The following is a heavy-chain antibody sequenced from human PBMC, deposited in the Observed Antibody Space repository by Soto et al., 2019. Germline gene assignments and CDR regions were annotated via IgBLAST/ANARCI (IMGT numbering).Heavy chain of an antibody. CDR3: ARVHSSAYYYVY. V-gene: IGHV3-72*01. CDR1: GFTFSDHY. Sequence: EVQLVESGGGLVQPGGSLRLSCAASGFTFSDHYMDWVRQAPGKGLEWVGRIRNKANSYTTEYAASGKGRFTISRDDSKNSVYLKMNRLKTEDTAVYYCARVHSSAYYYVYWGQGTLVTVSS. CDR2: IRNKANSYTT. D-gene: IGHD3-22*01. J-gene: IGHJ4*02.